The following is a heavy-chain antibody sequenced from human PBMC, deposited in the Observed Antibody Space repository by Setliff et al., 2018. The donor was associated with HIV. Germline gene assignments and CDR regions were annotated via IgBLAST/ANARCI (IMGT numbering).Heavy chain of an antibody. CDR2: INPSGGST. V-gene: IGHV1-46*01. CDR3: ARGWEGGMDY. Sequence: ASVKVSCKASGYTFTRYFMHCVRQAPGQGLEWLGMINPSGGSTWYAQKFQGRVTMTGDTSTNTLYMELSSLRSEDTAVYCCARGWEGGMDYWGQGTLVTISS. J-gene: IGHJ4*02. D-gene: IGHD1-26*01. CDR1: GYTFTRYF.